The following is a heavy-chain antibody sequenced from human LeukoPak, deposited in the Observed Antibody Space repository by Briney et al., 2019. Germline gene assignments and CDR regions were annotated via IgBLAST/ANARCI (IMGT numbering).Heavy chain of an antibody. CDR1: GGSVSSGSYY. J-gene: IGHJ6*03. Sequence: PSETLSLTCTVSGGSVSSGSYYWVWIRQPPGKGLEWIGSLYHSDTVYYNTALESRVSMSVDTSKNQFTLKLSFVTAADTAVYYCARRHDSYYYYYIDVWGSGTTVTVSS. V-gene: IGHV4-39*06. CDR2: LYHSDTV. CDR3: ARRHDSYYYYYIDV.